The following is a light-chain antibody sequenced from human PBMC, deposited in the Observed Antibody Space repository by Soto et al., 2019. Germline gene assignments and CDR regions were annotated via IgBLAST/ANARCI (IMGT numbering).Light chain of an antibody. CDR3: QQYHSYSPWT. CDR1: QSISNW. Sequence: DIQMTQSPSTLSASVGDRVTITCRASQSISNWLAWYQQKPGKAPNLLIFDASSLESGVPSRFSGSGSGTEFTLTISSLQPDDFGTYYCQQYHSYSPWTFGQGTKVEIK. CDR2: DAS. V-gene: IGKV1-5*01. J-gene: IGKJ1*01.